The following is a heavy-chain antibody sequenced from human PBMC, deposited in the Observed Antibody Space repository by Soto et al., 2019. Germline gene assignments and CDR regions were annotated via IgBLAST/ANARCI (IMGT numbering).Heavy chain of an antibody. CDR1: GFTFSSYA. J-gene: IGHJ4*02. V-gene: IGHV3-23*01. CDR2: ISGSGGST. CDR3: AKDRSAVNYGDYFY. Sequence: PAGSLRLSCAASGFTFSSYAMSWVRQAPGKGLEWVSAISGSGGSTYYADSVKSRFTISRDNSKNTLYLQMNSLRAEDTAVYYCAKDRSAVNYGDYFYWGQGTLVTVSS. D-gene: IGHD4-17*01.